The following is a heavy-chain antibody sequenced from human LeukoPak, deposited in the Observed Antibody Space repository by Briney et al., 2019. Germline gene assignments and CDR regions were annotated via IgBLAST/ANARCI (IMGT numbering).Heavy chain of an antibody. V-gene: IGHV3-48*03. CDR2: ISSSGRAI. CDR3: ARDKRYLDWLDYYYYYGMDV. CDR1: GFTFSSYE. J-gene: IGHJ6*02. D-gene: IGHD3-9*01. Sequence: GGSLRLSCAGSGFTFSSYEMNWVRQAPGKGLEWVSYISSSGRAIYYADSVKGRFTVSRDNAKNSLYLQMNSLRAEDTAVYYCARDKRYLDWLDYYYYYGMDVWGQGTTVTVSS.